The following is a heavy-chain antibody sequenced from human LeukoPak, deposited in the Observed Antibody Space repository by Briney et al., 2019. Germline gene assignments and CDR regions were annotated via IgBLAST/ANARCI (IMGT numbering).Heavy chain of an antibody. CDR3: ARPGAQDAFGI. Sequence: SETLSLTCTVSGGSISSYYWSWIRQPPGKGLEWIGYIYYSGSTNYNPSLKSRVTISVDTSKNQFSLKLSSVTAADTAVYYCARPGAQDAFGIWGQGTMVTVSS. J-gene: IGHJ3*02. CDR2: IYYSGST. D-gene: IGHD3-10*01. V-gene: IGHV4-59*08. CDR1: GGSISSYY.